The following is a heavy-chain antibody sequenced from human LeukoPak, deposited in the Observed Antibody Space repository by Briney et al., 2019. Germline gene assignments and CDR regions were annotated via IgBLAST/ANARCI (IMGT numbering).Heavy chain of an antibody. CDR2: IRYDGSNN. CDR1: GFTCSSYG. CDR3: AKGYRSGNFEFDP. V-gene: IGHV3-30*02. J-gene: IGHJ5*02. Sequence: PGGSLRLSCAASGFTCSSYGMYWVRQAPGKGLEWVAFIRYDGSNNYYGDSVKGRFTISRDNSKNTLYLQMNSLRAEDTAVYYCAKGYRSGNFEFDPWGQGTLVTVSS. D-gene: IGHD3-10*01.